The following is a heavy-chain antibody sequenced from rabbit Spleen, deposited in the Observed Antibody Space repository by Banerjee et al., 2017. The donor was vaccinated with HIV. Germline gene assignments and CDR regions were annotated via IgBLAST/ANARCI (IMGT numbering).Heavy chain of an antibody. CDR2: INAATGKP. J-gene: IGHJ4*01. D-gene: IGHD1-1*01. CDR3: ARDLVGVIGWNFYL. V-gene: IGHV1S45*01. Sequence: QEQLVESGGGLVRPEGSLKLSCTASGFSFSNKAVMSWVRQAPGKGLQWIACINAATGKPVYASWAKGRFTISRTSSTTVTLQMTSLTAADTAKYFCARDLVGVIGWNFYLWGPGTLVTVS. CDR1: GFSFSNKAV.